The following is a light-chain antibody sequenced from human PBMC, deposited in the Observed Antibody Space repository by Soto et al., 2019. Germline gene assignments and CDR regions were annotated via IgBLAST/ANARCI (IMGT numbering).Light chain of an antibody. CDR2: GNS. Sequence: QAVVTQPPSVSGAPGQRVTISCTGSSSNIGAGYDVHWYQQLPGTAPKLLIYGNSNRPSGVPDRFSGSKSGTSASLAITGLQAEDEADYYCQSYDSSLSVFGTGTKLTV. CDR1: SSNIGAGYD. CDR3: QSYDSSLSV. J-gene: IGLJ1*01. V-gene: IGLV1-40*01.